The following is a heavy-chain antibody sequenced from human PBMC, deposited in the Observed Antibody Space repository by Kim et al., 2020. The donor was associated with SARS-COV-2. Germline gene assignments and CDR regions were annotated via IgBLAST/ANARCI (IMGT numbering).Heavy chain of an antibody. V-gene: IGHV4-34*01. J-gene: IGHJ4*02. Sequence: LKSRVTISVDTSKNQFSLKLSSVTAADTAVYYCARASSSWYNGLYYSGYYFDYWGQGTLVTVSS. CDR3: ARASSSWYNGLYYSGYYFDY. D-gene: IGHD6-13*01.